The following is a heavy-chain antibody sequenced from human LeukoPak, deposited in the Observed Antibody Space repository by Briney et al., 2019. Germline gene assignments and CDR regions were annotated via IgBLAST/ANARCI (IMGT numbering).Heavy chain of an antibody. J-gene: IGHJ4*02. CDR3: ARDQCSGGSCYSYYFDY. Sequence: SVKVSCKASGGIFSSYAILWVRQAPGQGREGMGRIIPIYGTANYAQKFQGRVTITTDESTSTAYMELSSLRSEDTAVYYCARDQCSGGSCYSYYFDYWGQGTLVTVSS. CDR2: IIPIYGTA. V-gene: IGHV1-69*05. D-gene: IGHD2-15*01. CDR1: GGIFSSYA.